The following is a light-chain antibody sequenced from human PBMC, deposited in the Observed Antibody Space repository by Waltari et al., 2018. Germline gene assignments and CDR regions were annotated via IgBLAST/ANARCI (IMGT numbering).Light chain of an antibody. CDR2: SND. J-gene: IGLJ3*02. V-gene: IGLV1-44*01. CDR1: SSNLGSHH. CDR3: IVWDDSLQGWV. Sequence: QSVVTPPPSASGTPGQSVTMSCSGRSSNLGSHHVNSYQQLPGTAPKLLIHSNDQRPSGVPGRFSASKSGTSASLDISGLQSEDEADYYCIVWDDSLQGWVFGGGTKLTV.